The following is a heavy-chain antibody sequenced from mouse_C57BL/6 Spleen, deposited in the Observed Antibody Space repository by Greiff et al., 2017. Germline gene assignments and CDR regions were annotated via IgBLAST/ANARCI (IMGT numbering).Heavy chain of an antibody. CDR3: ARGYDYDGAWFAY. CDR1: GYTFTDPT. CDR2: IYPRDGST. D-gene: IGHD2-4*01. J-gene: IGHJ3*01. Sequence: VQLQESDAELVKPGASVKISCKVSGYTFTDPTIHWMKQRPEQGLEWIGYIYPRDGSTKYNEKFKGKATLTADKSSSTAYMQLNSLTSEDSAVYFCARGYDYDGAWFAYWGQGTLVTVSA. V-gene: IGHV1-78*01.